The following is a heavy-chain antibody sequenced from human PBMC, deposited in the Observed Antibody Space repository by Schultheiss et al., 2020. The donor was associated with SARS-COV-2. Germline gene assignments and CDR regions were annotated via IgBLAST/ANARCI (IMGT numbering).Heavy chain of an antibody. CDR1: GFTFSSYG. Sequence: GGSLRLSCAASGFTFSSYGMHWVRQAPGKGLVWVSHINNDGSDTTYADSVKGRFTISRDNAKNTLYLQMNSLRADDAAVYYCARGMASGWTRDAFDIWGQGTVVTVSS. V-gene: IGHV3-74*01. CDR3: ARGMASGWTRDAFDI. D-gene: IGHD6-19*01. J-gene: IGHJ3*02. CDR2: INNDGSDT.